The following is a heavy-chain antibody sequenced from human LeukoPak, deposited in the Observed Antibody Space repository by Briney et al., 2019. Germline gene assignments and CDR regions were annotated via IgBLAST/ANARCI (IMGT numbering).Heavy chain of an antibody. V-gene: IGHV4-34*01. CDR3: ARMGPRAGILNY. CDR1: GGSFSGYY. CDR2: INHSGST. J-gene: IGHJ4*02. D-gene: IGHD3-3*02. Sequence: PSETLSLTCVVYGGSFSGYYWSWIRQPPGKGLEWIGEINHSGSTNYNPSLKSRVTISVDTSKNQFSLKLSSVTAADTAVYYCARMGPRAGILNYWGQGTLVTVSS.